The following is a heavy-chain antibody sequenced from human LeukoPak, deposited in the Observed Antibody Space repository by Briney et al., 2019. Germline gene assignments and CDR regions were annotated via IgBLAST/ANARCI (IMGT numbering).Heavy chain of an antibody. V-gene: IGHV4-34*01. Sequence: SETLSLTCAVYGGSFSGYYWGWIRQPPGKGLEWIGEINHSGSTNYNPSLKSRVTISVDTSKNQFSLKLSSVTAADTAVYYCARAGTGDCSSTSCTVDYWGQGTLVTVSS. D-gene: IGHD2-2*01. J-gene: IGHJ4*02. CDR1: GGSFSGYY. CDR2: INHSGST. CDR3: ARAGTGDCSSTSCTVDY.